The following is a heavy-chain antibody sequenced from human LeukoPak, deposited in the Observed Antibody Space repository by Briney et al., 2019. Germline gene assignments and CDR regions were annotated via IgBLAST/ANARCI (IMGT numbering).Heavy chain of an antibody. V-gene: IGHV4-39*01. D-gene: IGHD6-19*01. J-gene: IGHJ4*02. CDR3: ATRQWLVRVADY. Sequence: SETLSLTCTVSGGSISSSSYYWGWIRQPPGKGLEWIGSIYYSGSTYYNPSLKSRVTISVDTSKNQFSLKLSSVTAADTAVYYCATRQWLVRVADYWGQGTLVTVSS. CDR2: IYYSGST. CDR1: GGSISSSSYY.